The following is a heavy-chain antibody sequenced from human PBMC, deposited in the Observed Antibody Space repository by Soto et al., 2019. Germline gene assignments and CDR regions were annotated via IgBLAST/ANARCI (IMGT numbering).Heavy chain of an antibody. Sequence: ASVKVSCKASGYTFTSYGISWVRQAPGQGLEWMGWISAYNSNTNYAQKLQGRVTMTTDTSTSTAYMELRSLRSDDTAVYYCAREGSIAARRWFAPWGQGTLVTVSS. CDR1: GYTFTSYG. CDR3: AREGSIAARRWFAP. V-gene: IGHV1-18*01. J-gene: IGHJ5*02. CDR2: ISAYNSNT. D-gene: IGHD6-6*01.